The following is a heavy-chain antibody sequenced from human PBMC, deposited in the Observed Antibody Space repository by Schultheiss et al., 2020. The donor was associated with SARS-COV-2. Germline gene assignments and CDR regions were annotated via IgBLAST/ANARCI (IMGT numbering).Heavy chain of an antibody. CDR3: ARDQRIVATPGHFDY. CDR2: ISGSGGST. D-gene: IGHD5-12*01. CDR1: GFTFSSYA. Sequence: GESLKISCAASGFTFSSYAMSWVRQAPGKGLEWVSVISGSGGSTYYADSVKGRFTISRDNAKNSLYLQMNSLRAEDTAVYYCARDQRIVATPGHFDYWGQGTLVTVSS. V-gene: IGHV3-23*01. J-gene: IGHJ4*02.